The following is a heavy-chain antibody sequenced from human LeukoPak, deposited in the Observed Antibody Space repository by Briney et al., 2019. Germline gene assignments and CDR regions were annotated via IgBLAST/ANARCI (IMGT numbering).Heavy chain of an antibody. CDR1: GFTFSNYW. CDR3: AKGNWNDPYY. J-gene: IGHJ4*02. Sequence: GGSLRLSCAASGFTFSNYWMTWVRQAPGKGLEWVSAISGSGGSTYYADSVKGRFTISRDNSKNTLYLQMNSLRAEDTAVYYCAKGNWNDPYYWGQGTLVTVSS. V-gene: IGHV3-23*01. CDR2: ISGSGGST. D-gene: IGHD1-1*01.